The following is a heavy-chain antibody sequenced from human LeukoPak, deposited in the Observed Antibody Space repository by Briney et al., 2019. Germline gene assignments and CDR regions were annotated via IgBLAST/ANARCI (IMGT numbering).Heavy chain of an antibody. CDR3: ARVEGARSYYYYYIDV. CDR1: GYSISSGYY. D-gene: IGHD1-1*01. J-gene: IGHJ6*03. Sequence: PETLSLTCAVSGYSISSGYYWGWIRQPPGKGLEWIGSIYHSGSTYYNPSLKSRVTISVDTSKNQFSLKLSSVTAADTAVYYCARVEGARSYYYYYIDVWGKGTTVTVSS. V-gene: IGHV4-38-2*01. CDR2: IYHSGST.